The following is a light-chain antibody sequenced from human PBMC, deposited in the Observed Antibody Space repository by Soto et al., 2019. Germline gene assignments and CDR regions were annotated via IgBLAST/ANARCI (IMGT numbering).Light chain of an antibody. CDR3: QQYGSYRT. J-gene: IGKJ1*01. CDR1: QSISSW. CDR2: KAA. V-gene: IGKV1-5*03. Sequence: DIQMTQSPATLSASVGARVTITCRASQSISSWLAWYQQRPGRAPKLLIYKAATLQSGVPSRFSASGSGTDFTLTISSLQHDDFATYYCQQYGSYRTFGQGTKVEIK.